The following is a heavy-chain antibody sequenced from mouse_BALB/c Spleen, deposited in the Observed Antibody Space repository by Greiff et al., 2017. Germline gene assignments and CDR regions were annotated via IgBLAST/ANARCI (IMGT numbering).Heavy chain of an antibody. Sequence: DVQLVESGGGLVKPGGSLKLSCAASGFTFSSYTMSWVRQTPEKRLEWVATISSGGSYTYYPDSVKGRFTISRDNAKNTLYLQMSSLKSEDTAMYDSTRDSEWFAYWGEGTLVTVSA. CDR1: GFTFSSYT. CDR3: TRDSEWFAY. CDR2: ISSGGSYT. V-gene: IGHV5-6-4*01. J-gene: IGHJ3*01.